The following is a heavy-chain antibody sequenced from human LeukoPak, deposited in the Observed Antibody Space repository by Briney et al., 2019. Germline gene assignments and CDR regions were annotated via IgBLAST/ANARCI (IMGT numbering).Heavy chain of an antibody. CDR3: ARRGFGVLTFDY. J-gene: IGHJ4*02. D-gene: IGHD3-3*01. Sequence: GESLKISCKGSGHSFTNYWVAWVRQMPGKGLEWMGIIYPGDSDTRYSPSFQGQVTISADTSVSTAYLQWSSLKASDTAMYYCARRGFGVLTFDYWGQGTLVTVSS. CDR2: IYPGDSDT. V-gene: IGHV5-51*01. CDR1: GHSFTNYW.